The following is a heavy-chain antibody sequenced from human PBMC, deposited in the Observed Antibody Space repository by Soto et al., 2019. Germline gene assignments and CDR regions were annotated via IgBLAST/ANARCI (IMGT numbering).Heavy chain of an antibody. Sequence: SETLSLTCTVSGGSIISGDYYFVCIRQPPWKGLELIGYIYYSGGTYYNPSLKSRVTISVDASKNQFSLKLSSVTAADTAVYYCAREPDTAMPQAWGQGTLVTSPQ. CDR2: IYYSGGT. CDR1: GGSIISGDYY. J-gene: IGHJ5*02. D-gene: IGHD5-18*01. CDR3: AREPDTAMPQA. V-gene: IGHV4-30-4*01.